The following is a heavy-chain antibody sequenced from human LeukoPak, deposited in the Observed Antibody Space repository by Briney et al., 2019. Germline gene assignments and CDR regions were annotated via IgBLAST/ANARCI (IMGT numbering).Heavy chain of an antibody. J-gene: IGHJ4*02. CDR2: IYYSGST. CDR3: AREDSSSGVDY. V-gene: IGHV4-59*01. Sequence: SETLSLTCTVSGGSISSYYWSWIRQPPGKGLEWIGYIYYSGSTNYNPSLKSRVTISVDTFKNQFSLKLSSVTAADTAVYYCAREDSSSGVDYWGQGTLVTVSS. D-gene: IGHD6-6*01. CDR1: GGSISSYY.